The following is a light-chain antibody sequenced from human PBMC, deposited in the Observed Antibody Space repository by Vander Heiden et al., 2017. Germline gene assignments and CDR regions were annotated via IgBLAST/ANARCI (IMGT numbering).Light chain of an antibody. CDR3: QAWHTSTVV. Sequence: SYELTQSPSVSVSPGQTASITCSGNKLGDKYACWYQQKPGQSPVLVIYQDTKRPSGIPERFSGSNSGNTATLTISGTQAMDEADYYCQAWHTSTVVFGGGTKLTVL. V-gene: IGLV3-1*01. CDR2: QDT. J-gene: IGLJ2*01. CDR1: KLGDKY.